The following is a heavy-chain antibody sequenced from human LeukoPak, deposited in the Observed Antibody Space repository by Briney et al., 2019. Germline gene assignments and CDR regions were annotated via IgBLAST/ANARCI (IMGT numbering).Heavy chain of an antibody. V-gene: IGHV3-20*04. D-gene: IGHD3-22*01. CDR3: TNYDSSGYYHIPFDP. J-gene: IGHJ5*02. Sequence: PAGCLRLSCAASGFTFDDYGMSWVRQAAGKGLEWVSGINWNGGSTGYADSVKGRFTISRDNAKNSLYLQMNSLRAEDTALYYCTNYDSSGYYHIPFDPWGQGTLVTVSS. CDR1: GFTFDDYG. CDR2: INWNGGST.